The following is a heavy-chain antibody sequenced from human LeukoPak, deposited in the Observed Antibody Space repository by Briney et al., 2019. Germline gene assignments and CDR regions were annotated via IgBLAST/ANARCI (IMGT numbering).Heavy chain of an antibody. V-gene: IGHV1-69*01. Sequence: SVKVSCKASGGTFSSYAISWVRQAPGQGLEWMGGIIPIFGTANYAQKFQGRVTITADESTSTAYMGLSSLGSEDTAVYYCARAIVGASIVPGSFDYWGQGTLVTVSS. J-gene: IGHJ4*02. CDR2: IIPIFGTA. CDR1: GGTFSSYA. CDR3: ARAIVGASIVPGSFDY. D-gene: IGHD1-26*01.